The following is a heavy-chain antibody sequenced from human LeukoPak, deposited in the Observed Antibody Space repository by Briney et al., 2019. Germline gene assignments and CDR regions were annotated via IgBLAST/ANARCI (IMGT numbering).Heavy chain of an antibody. CDR3: AKEYSSSSVDY. CDR1: GFTFSSYG. Sequence: GSLRLSCAASGFTFSSYGMHWVRQAPGKGLEWVAVISYDGSNKYYADSVKGRFTISRDNSKNTLYLQMNSLRAEDTAVYYCAKEYSSSSVDYWGQGTLVTVSS. CDR2: ISYDGSNK. V-gene: IGHV3-30*18. J-gene: IGHJ4*02. D-gene: IGHD6-6*01.